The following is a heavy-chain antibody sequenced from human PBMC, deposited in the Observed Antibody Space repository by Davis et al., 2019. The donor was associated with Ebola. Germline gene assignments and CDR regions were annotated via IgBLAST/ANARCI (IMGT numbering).Heavy chain of an antibody. CDR2: INHSGRT. CDR3: AREGRSGYSNWFDP. V-gene: IGHV4-34*01. J-gene: IGHJ5*02. Sequence: MPSETLSLTCAVYGGSFSGYYWSWIRQPPGKGLEWIGEINHSGRTNYNPSLKSRVTISVDTSKNQFSLKMRSVTAADTAVYYCAREGRSGYSNWFDPWGQGTLVTVSS. CDR1: GGSFSGYY. D-gene: IGHD3-22*01.